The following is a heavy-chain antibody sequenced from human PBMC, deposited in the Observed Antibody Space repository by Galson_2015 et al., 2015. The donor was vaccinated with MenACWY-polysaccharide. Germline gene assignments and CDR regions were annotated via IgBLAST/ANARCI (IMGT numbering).Heavy chain of an antibody. D-gene: IGHD5-24*01. CDR1: GFTFNNYA. V-gene: IGHV3-30-3*01. Sequence: SLRLPCAASGFTFNNYAMHWVRQAPGKGLEWVAVISFDGNNKYYADSVEGRFTISRDNSKNALYLQMNSLRTEDTAVYHCASGRTDGYNPPGGVEDYWGQGTLVTVSS. CDR3: ASGRTDGYNPPGGVEDY. J-gene: IGHJ4*02. CDR2: ISFDGNNK.